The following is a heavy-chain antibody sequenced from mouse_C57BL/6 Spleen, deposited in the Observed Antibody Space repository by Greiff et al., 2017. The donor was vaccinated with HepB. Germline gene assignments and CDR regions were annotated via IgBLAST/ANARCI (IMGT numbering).Heavy chain of an antibody. J-gene: IGHJ3*01. CDR2: IDPSDSYT. CDR3: AREGYGSTPFAY. D-gene: IGHD1-1*01. CDR1: GYTFTSYW. V-gene: IGHV1-59*01. Sequence: VQLQQPGAELVRPGTSVKLSCKASGYTFTSYWMHSVKQRPGQGLEWIGVIDPSDSYTNYNQKFKGKATLTVDTSSSTAYMQLSSLTSEDSAVYYCAREGYGSTPFAYWGQGTLVTVSA.